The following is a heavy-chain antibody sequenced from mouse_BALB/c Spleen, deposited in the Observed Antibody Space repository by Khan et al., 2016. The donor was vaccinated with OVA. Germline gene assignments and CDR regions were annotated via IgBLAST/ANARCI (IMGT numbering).Heavy chain of an antibody. V-gene: IGHV1S137*01. CDR3: ARGSGNSRFAY. Sequence: QVQLKQSGAELVRPGVSVKLSCKGSGYTFTDFAMHWVKQSHAKSLEWIGVISTYYGDATYNQKFKGKTTMTVDKSSSTAYMDIARMTSDDSAIYYCARGSGNSRFAYWGQGTLVTVSA. CDR2: ISTYYGDA. D-gene: IGHD1-3*01. CDR1: GYTFTDFA. J-gene: IGHJ3*01.